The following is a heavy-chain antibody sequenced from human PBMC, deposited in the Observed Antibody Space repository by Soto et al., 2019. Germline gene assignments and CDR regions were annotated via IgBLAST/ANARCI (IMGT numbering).Heavy chain of an antibody. CDR2: ISYDANNY. V-gene: IGHV3-30*18. CDR1: GLTFSNYG. Sequence: QVQLVQSGGGVVQPGMSLRLSCAASGLTFSNYGMHWVRQAPGKGLEWVAVISYDANNYYYSDSVKGRFTISRDNSKNTLYLQMNRLRAEDTAVYYCAKDQGVAATGGYGMDVWGQGTTVTVSS. D-gene: IGHD6-13*01. J-gene: IGHJ6*02. CDR3: AKDQGVAATGGYGMDV.